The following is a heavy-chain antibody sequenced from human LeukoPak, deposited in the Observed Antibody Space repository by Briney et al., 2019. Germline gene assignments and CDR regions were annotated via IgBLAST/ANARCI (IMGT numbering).Heavy chain of an antibody. CDR3: ARGFSTSSGRGYYYYYGMDV. Sequence: SETLSLTCTVSGXSIXXYYXXWXXXPPGXGLEWLXXIYYSXSTNYNPSLKSRVTISVDTSKNQFSLKLSSVTAADTAVYYCARGFSTSSGRGYYYYYGMDVWGQGTTVTVSS. CDR2: IYYSXST. D-gene: IGHD6-19*01. CDR1: GXSIXXYY. V-gene: IGHV4-59*01. J-gene: IGHJ6*02.